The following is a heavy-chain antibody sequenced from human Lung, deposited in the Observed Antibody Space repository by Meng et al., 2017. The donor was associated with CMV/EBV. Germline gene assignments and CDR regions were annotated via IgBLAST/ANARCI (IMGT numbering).Heavy chain of an antibody. Sequence: GGSLRLSCAASGFTFSSYAMHWVRQAPGKGLEWVAVISYDGSIKYYADSVKGRFTISRDNSKNTLYLQKNSLRAEDTVVCYCARDQFDYWGHGTLVTVSS. J-gene: IGHJ4*01. CDR1: GFTFSSYA. CDR3: ARDQFDY. CDR2: ISYDGSIK. V-gene: IGHV3-30-3*01.